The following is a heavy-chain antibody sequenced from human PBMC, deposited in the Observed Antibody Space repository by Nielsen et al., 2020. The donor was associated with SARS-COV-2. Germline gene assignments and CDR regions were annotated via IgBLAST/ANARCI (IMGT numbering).Heavy chain of an antibody. Sequence: SETLSLTCTVSGVSVTSGSYFWSWIRQAPGKRLEWIVYMFYIGTANYNPSFQSRVNISVDTSKNQFSLKLSSVTAADSAVYYCARGGYNIYDFDYWGRGTLVTVSS. CDR3: ARGGYNIYDFDY. CDR2: MFYIGTA. V-gene: IGHV4-61*01. CDR1: GVSVTSGSYF. D-gene: IGHD5-24*01. J-gene: IGHJ4*02.